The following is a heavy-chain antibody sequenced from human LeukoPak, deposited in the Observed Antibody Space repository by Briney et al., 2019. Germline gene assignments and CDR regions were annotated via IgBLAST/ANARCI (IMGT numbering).Heavy chain of an antibody. V-gene: IGHV3-23*01. CDR2: ISGSGSTP. CDR3: AKTRGISISGVVPLCDY. Sequence: PGGSLRLSCAASGFTFSTSGMTWVRQAPGKGLDWVSIISGSGSTPYYTDSVKGRFTISRDNSKNTLYLQMNSLRAEDTAVYYCAKTRGISISGVVPLCDYWGQGTLVTVSS. CDR1: GFTFSTSG. D-gene: IGHD3-3*01. J-gene: IGHJ4*02.